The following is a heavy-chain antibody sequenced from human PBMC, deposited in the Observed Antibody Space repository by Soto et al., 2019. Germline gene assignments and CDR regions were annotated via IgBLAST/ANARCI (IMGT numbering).Heavy chain of an antibody. CDR3: ARAPGLVIQDDI. J-gene: IGHJ3*02. V-gene: IGHV1-46*03. CDR1: GYTFTSYD. CDR2: INPSGGST. D-gene: IGHD3-9*01. Sequence: ASVKVSCKASGYTFTSYDMHWVRQAPGQGLEWMGIINPSGGSTSYAQKFQGRVTMTRDTSTSTVYMELSSLRSEDTAVYYCARAPGLVIQDDIWGQGTMVTVSS.